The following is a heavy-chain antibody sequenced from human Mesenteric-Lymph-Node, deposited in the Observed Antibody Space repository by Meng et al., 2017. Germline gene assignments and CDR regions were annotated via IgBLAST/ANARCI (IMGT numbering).Heavy chain of an antibody. CDR1: GGYIGNEQW. Sequence: VHAGGPGPGLGNPSETLSLPCDVSGGYIGNEQWWMWVRQAPGKGLEWIGEIYQSGRTNYNPSVKSRVSMSVDKSQNHFSLRLSSVTAADTAVYYCTTLYGDSISWGQGTLVTVSS. CDR2: IYQSGRT. CDR3: TTLYGDSIS. D-gene: IGHD4-17*01. J-gene: IGHJ4*02. V-gene: IGHV4-4*02.